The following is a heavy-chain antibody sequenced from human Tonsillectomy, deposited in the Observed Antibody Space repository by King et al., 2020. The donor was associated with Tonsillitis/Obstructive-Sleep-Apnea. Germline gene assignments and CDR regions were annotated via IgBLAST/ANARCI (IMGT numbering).Heavy chain of an antibody. J-gene: IGHJ5*02. CDR1: GGSFSGYY. CDR2: INHSGST. D-gene: IGHD2-2*01. Sequence: VQLQQWGAGLLKPSETLSLTCAVYGGSFSGYYWSWIRQPPGKGLEWIGEINHSGSTNYNPSLKSRVTISVDTSKNQFSLKLSSVTAADTAVYYCARGPILIGYRLLFFRFDPWGQGTLVTVSS. CDR3: ARGPILIGYRLLFFRFDP. V-gene: IGHV4-34*01.